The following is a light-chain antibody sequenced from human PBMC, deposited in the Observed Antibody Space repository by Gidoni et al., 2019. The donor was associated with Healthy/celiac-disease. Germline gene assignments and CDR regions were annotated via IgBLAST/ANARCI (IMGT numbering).Light chain of an antibody. J-gene: IGLJ1*01. CDR1: NIGRKS. Sequence: SYVLTQPPSVSVAPGQTARITCGGNNIGRKSVHWYQQKPGQAHVLVVYDDSDRPSGIPERFSGSNSGNTATLTISRVEAGDEADYYCQVWDSSSDHYVFGTGTKVTVL. CDR2: DDS. CDR3: QVWDSSSDHYV. V-gene: IGLV3-21*02.